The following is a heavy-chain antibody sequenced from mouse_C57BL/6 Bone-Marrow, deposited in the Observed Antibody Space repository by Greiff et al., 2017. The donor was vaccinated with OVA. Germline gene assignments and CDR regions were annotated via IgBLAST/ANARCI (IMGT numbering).Heavy chain of an antibody. CDR2: IYPGDGDT. CDR3: ARSNWDCYAMDY. J-gene: IGHJ4*01. CDR1: GYAFSSYW. D-gene: IGHD4-1*01. V-gene: IGHV1-80*01. Sequence: VQLQQSGAELVKPGASVKISCKASGYAFSSYWMNWVQQRPGKGLEWIGQIYPGDGDTNYNGKFKGKATLTADKSSSTAYMQLSSLTSEDSAVYFCARSNWDCYAMDYWGQGTSVTVSS.